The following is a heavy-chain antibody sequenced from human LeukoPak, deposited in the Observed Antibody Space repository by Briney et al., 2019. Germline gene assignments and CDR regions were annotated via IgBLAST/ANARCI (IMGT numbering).Heavy chain of an antibody. CDR2: ISYDGSNK. V-gene: IGHV3-30-3*01. Sequence: GGSLRLSCAASGFTFSSYAMHWVRQAPGKGLEWVAVISYDGSNKYYADSVKGRFTISRDNSKNTLYLQMNSLRAEDTAVYYCARAGRQWLVEGGDWFDPWGQGTLVTVSS. CDR1: GFTFSSYA. J-gene: IGHJ5*02. D-gene: IGHD6-19*01. CDR3: ARAGRQWLVEGGDWFDP.